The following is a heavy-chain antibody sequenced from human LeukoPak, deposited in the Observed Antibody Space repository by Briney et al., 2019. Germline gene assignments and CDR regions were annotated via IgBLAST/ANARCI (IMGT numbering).Heavy chain of an antibody. D-gene: IGHD2-2*02. CDR3: ARASSKCSSTSCYTGFDY. Sequence: SETLSLTCAVYGGSFSGYYWSWIRQPPGKGLEWIGEINHSGSTNYNPSLKSRVTISVDTSKNQFSLKLSSVTAADTAVYYCARASSKCSSTSCYTGFDYWGQGTLVTVSS. CDR2: INHSGST. V-gene: IGHV4-34*01. CDR1: GGSFSGYY. J-gene: IGHJ4*02.